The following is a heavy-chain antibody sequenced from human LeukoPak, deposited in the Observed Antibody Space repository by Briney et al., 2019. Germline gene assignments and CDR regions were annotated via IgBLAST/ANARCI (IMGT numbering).Heavy chain of an antibody. CDR3: ARGSITMVRGVMGLYYYYYGMDV. J-gene: IGHJ6*02. CDR2: IIPIFGTA. V-gene: IGHV1-69*13. D-gene: IGHD3-10*01. Sequence: AASVKVSCKASGGTFSSYAISWVRQAPGQGLEWMGGIIPIFGTANYAQKFQGRVTITADESTSTAYMELSSLRSEDTAVYYCARGSITMVRGVMGLYYYYYGMDVWGQGTTVTVSS. CDR1: GGTFSSYA.